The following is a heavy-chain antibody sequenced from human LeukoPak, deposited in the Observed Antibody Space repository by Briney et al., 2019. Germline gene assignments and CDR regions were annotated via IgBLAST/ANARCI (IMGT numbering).Heavy chain of an antibody. D-gene: IGHD1-26*01. CDR2: ISFDGTDA. CDR1: GFTFSSYA. V-gene: IGHV3-30*04. J-gene: IGHJ4*02. Sequence: GGSLRLSCAASGFTFSSYAIHWVRQAPGKGLEWVAVISFDGTDAFYADSVKGRFTISRDNSKNTLYLQMDTLTAEDTAVYYCAKDQGASSYSFDYWGRGTPVTVSS. CDR3: AKDQGASSYSFDY.